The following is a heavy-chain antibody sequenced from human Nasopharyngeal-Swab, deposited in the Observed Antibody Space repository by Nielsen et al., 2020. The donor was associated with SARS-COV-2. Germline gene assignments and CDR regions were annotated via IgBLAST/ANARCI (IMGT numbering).Heavy chain of an antibody. J-gene: IGHJ3*02. CDR2: ISYSGST. Sequence: GSLRLSCAVYGGSFSGYYWSWIRQPPGQGLEWIGYISYSGSTNYNPSLKSRVTISVDTSKNQFSLKLSSVTAADTAVYYCARAASRLGLGEDDAFDIWGQGTMVTVSS. CDR1: GGSFSGYY. D-gene: IGHD3-10*01. V-gene: IGHV4-59*12. CDR3: ARAASRLGLGEDDAFDI.